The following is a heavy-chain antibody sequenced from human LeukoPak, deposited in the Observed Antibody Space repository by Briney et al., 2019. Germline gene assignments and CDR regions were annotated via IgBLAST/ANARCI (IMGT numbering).Heavy chain of an antibody. V-gene: IGHV4-61*02. Sequence: PSETLSLTCTVSGVSISGGSYYWSWIRQPAGRGLEWIGRIYISGSTKYNPSLKSRVTISVDTSKNQFSLKLTSVTAADTAVYYCARGAGHDFWSSSDYYSYMDVWGKGTTVTVSS. J-gene: IGHJ6*03. CDR3: ARGAGHDFWSSSDYYSYMDV. D-gene: IGHD3-3*01. CDR2: IYISGST. CDR1: GVSISGGSYY.